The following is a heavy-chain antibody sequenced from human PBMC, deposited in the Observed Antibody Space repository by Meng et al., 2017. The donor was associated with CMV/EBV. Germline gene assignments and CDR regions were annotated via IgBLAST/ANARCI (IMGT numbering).Heavy chain of an antibody. J-gene: IGHJ5*02. Sequence: GGSVSSGSYYWGWVRQPPGKGLEWIGYIYYSGSTNYNPSLKSRVTISVDTSKNQFSLKLSSVTAADTAVYYCARSPSQQPYNWFDPWGQGTLVTVSS. V-gene: IGHV4-61*01. CDR1: GGSVSSGSYY. CDR3: ARSPSQQPYNWFDP. CDR2: IYYSGST. D-gene: IGHD6-13*01.